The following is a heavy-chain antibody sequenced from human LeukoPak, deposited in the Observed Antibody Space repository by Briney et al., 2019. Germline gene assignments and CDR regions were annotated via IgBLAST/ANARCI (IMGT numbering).Heavy chain of an antibody. CDR1: GGSISSGGYY. CDR2: IYHSGST. V-gene: IGHV4-30-2*01. Sequence: PSETLSLTCTVSGGSISSGGYYWSWIRQPPGKGLEWIGYIYHSGSTYYNPSLKSRVTISVDRSKNQFSLKLSSVTAADTAVYYCARGKRRQPLGPWGQGTLVTVSS. D-gene: IGHD6-13*01. J-gene: IGHJ5*02. CDR3: ARGKRRQPLGP.